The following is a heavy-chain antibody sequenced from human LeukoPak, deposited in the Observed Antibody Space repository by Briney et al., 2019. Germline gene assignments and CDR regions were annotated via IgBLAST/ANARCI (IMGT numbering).Heavy chain of an antibody. CDR2: ISYDGRSK. CDR3: AKDRGYSHGFDY. Sequence: PGGSLRLSCAASGFTFSSYGMHWVRQAPGKGLEWVAGISYDGRSKEYVDSVKGRFTTSRDNSKNTLYLQMNSLKAEDTAVYYCAKDRGYSHGFDYWGQGTLVTVSS. CDR1: GFTFSSYG. V-gene: IGHV3-30*18. J-gene: IGHJ4*02. D-gene: IGHD5-18*01.